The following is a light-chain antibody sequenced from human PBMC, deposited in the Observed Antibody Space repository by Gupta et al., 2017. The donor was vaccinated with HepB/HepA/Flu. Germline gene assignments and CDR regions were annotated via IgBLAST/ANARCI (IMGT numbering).Light chain of an antibody. V-gene: IGLV1-44*01. Sequence: SVLTQPPSASGTPWQRVTLPWSGSRSKIGSNTVNWYQQLPGTAPKLLIYSNNQRPSGVPDRFSGSKSGTSASLAISGLQSEDEADYYCAACDDSLNGPVFGGGTKLTVL. CDR1: RSKIGSNT. CDR3: AACDDSLNGPV. CDR2: SNN. J-gene: IGLJ2*01.